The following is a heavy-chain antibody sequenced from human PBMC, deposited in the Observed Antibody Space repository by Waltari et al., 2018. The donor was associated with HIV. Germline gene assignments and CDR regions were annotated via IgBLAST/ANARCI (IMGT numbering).Heavy chain of an antibody. Sequence: EVQLVESGGGLVKPGGSLRLSCAASGFTFSSCSMNWVRQAPGKGLGCVASISSSCSDRQDADSVRGRFTSSKDNANISLYLQRNSLRAVDSSVYYCARDSSGVIGNWFDAWGQGTLVTVSS. CDR2: ISSSCSDR. D-gene: IGHD2-8*01. CDR3: ARDSSGVIGNWFDA. J-gene: IGHJ5*02. V-gene: IGHV3-21*06. CDR1: GFTFSSCS.